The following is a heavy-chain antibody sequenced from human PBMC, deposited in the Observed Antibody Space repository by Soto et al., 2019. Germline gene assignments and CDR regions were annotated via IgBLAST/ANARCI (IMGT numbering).Heavy chain of an antibody. D-gene: IGHD5-18*01. Sequence: GGSLRLSCAASGFTFSSYDMHWVRQATGKGLEWVSAIGTAGDTYYPGSVKGRFTISRENAKNSLYLQMNSLRAGDTAVYYCARGRSDTAMSAWINYYYYMDVWGKGTTVTVSS. CDR1: GFTFSSYD. CDR3: ARGRSDTAMSAWINYYYYMDV. CDR2: IGTAGDT. V-gene: IGHV3-13*01. J-gene: IGHJ6*03.